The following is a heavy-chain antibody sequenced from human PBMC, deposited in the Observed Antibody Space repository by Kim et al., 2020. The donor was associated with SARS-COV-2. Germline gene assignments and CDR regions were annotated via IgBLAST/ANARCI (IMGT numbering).Heavy chain of an antibody. CDR3: VRDWELGY. J-gene: IGHJ4*02. D-gene: IGHD1-7*01. CDR1: GYTFTTYY. V-gene: IGHV1-46*01. CDR2: IHPSGDT. Sequence: ASVKVSCQASGYTFTTYYIHWVRQAPRQGLEWMGVIHPSGDTTYAQNFQGRDIMTRDTSTSSVYMELSNLGSEDTAVYYCVRDWELGYWGQGTQVTVSS.